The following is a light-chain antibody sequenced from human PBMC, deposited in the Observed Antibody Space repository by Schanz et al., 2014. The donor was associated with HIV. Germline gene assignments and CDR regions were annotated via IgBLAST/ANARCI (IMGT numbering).Light chain of an antibody. Sequence: EIVMTQSPDTLSVSPGERATLSCRTSESVSNNLAWYQQKPGQAPRLLIYGASTRATGIPARFSGSGSGTDFTLTISRLEPEDFAVYYCQQYGSSPLLTFGGGTKVEIK. CDR2: GAS. CDR3: QQYGSSPLLT. J-gene: IGKJ4*01. V-gene: IGKV3-20*01. CDR1: ESVSNN.